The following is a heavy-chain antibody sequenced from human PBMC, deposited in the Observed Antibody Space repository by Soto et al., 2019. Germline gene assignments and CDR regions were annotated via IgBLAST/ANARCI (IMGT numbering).Heavy chain of an antibody. CDR2: ISKSGATT. Sequence: EVQLLESGGGLVQPGGSLRLSCAASGFTFSNYDMTWVRQAPGKGLEWVSTISKSGATTYYADSVRGRFTISRDNSRSTLYLQMNSLRAEDTALYYGAKNKGGNAFDIWGQGTMLTVSS. J-gene: IGHJ3*02. CDR1: GFTFSNYD. D-gene: IGHD3-16*01. CDR3: AKNKGGNAFDI. V-gene: IGHV3-23*01.